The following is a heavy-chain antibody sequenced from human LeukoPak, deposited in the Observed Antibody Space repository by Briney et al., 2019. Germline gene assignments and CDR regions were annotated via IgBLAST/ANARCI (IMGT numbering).Heavy chain of an antibody. V-gene: IGHV3-30*02. CDR1: GFTFSSYG. CDR3: AAVIDY. CDR2: IQYDGINK. J-gene: IGHJ4*02. Sequence: TGGSLRLSCAASGFTFSSYGMHWVRQAQGKGLEWVAFIQYDGINKYYADSVKGRFTISRDNAKNSVYLQLNSLRAEDTALYYCAAVIDYWGQGTLVTVSS.